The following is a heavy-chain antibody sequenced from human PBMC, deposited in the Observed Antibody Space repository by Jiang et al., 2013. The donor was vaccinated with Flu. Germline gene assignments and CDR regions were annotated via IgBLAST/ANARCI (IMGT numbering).Heavy chain of an antibody. CDR2: IYPGDSDT. Sequence: GAEVKKPGESLKISCKGSGYSFTTYWIGWVRQMPGKGLEWMGIIYPGDSDTIYSPSFQGQVTISTDNSISTAYLQWSSLKASDTAMYYCARRQSVAGTFDYWGQGTPVTVSS. CDR1: GYSFTTYW. J-gene: IGHJ4*02. D-gene: IGHD1-26*01. V-gene: IGHV5-51*01. CDR3: ARRQSVAGTFDY.